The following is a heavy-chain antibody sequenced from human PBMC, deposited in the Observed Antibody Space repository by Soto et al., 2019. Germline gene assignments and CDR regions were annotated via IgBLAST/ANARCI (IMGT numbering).Heavy chain of an antibody. J-gene: IGHJ4*02. CDR3: AREVVKGIAARPGVFDY. CDR2: IYYSGST. V-gene: IGHV4-59*01. Sequence: SETLSLTCTVSGGSISSYYWSWIRQPPGKGLEWIGYIYYSGSTNYNPSLKSRVTMSVDTSKNQFSLKLSSVTAADTAVYYCAREVVKGIAARPGVFDYWGQGTLVTVSS. CDR1: GGSISSYY. D-gene: IGHD6-6*01.